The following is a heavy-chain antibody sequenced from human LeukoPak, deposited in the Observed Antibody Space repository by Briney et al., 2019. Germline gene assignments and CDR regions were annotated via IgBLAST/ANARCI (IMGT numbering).Heavy chain of an antibody. CDR1: GYTFTGHY. Sequence: ASVKVSCKASGYTFTGHYMHWVRQAPGQGLEWMGWINPNSGGTNFAQSFRGRVTLTRDTSVTTAYMELNRLESDDTAIYYCARTDNRYDSRLLLNWGQGTQIIVSS. CDR2: INPNSGGT. D-gene: IGHD3-22*01. J-gene: IGHJ4*02. V-gene: IGHV1-2*02. CDR3: ARTDNRYDSRLLLN.